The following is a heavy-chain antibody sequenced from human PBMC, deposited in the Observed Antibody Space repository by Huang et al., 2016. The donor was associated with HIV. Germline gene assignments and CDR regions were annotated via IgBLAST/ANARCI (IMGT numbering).Heavy chain of an antibody. Sequence: QLQLQESGPGLVKPSETLSLTCTVSGGSISSSSYYWGWIRQSPGKGLEWIGSIYYIGNGYYNPSLKSRVTMSVDRSSNQFSLKMHSGIAADTAVYYCASRTTVTTTSNYHYFYMDVWGKGTTVIVSS. CDR1: GGSISSSSYY. CDR3: ASRTTVTTTSNYHYFYMDV. V-gene: IGHV4-39*01. D-gene: IGHD4-17*01. CDR2: IYYIGNG. J-gene: IGHJ6*03.